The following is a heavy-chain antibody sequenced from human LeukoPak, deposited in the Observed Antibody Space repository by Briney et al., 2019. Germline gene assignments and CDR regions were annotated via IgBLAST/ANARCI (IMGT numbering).Heavy chain of an antibody. CDR3: ASRYSSGWRFDY. D-gene: IGHD6-19*01. CDR2: ISSSSSYI. V-gene: IGHV3-21*01. CDR1: GFTFSSYS. Sequence: GGSLRLSCAASGFTFSSYSMNWVRQAPGKGLEWVSSISSSSSYIYYADSVKGRFTISRDNAKNPLYLQMNSLRAEDTAVYYCASRYSSGWRFDYWGQGTLVTVSS. J-gene: IGHJ4*02.